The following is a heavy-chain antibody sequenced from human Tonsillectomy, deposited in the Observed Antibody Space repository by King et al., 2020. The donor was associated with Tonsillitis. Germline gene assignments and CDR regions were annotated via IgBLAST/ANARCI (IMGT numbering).Heavy chain of an antibody. V-gene: IGHV3-7*03. CDR1: GFTFSTYW. Sequence: VQLVESGGGLVQPGGSLRLSCAASGFTFSTYWMTWVRQAPGKGLEWVANIRQDGSDKYYLDSVKGRFSISRDNAKNSLYLQMNSLRAEDTAVYYCARDPFESSGGGHWGQGTLVTVSS. J-gene: IGHJ4*02. CDR3: ARDPFESSGGGH. CDR2: IRQDGSDK. D-gene: IGHD2-15*01.